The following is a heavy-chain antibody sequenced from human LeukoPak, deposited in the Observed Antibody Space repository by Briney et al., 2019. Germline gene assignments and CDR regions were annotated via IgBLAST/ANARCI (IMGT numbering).Heavy chain of an antibody. CDR2: IYYSGST. CDR3: ARPWISQWLVHD. CDR1: GGSISSSSYY. D-gene: IGHD6-19*01. J-gene: IGHJ4*02. Sequence: SETLSLTCTVSGGSISSSSYYWGWIRQPPGKGLEWIGSIYYSGSTYYNPSLKSRVTISVDTSKNQFSLKLSSVTAADTAVYYCARPWISQWLVHDWGQGTLVTVSS. V-gene: IGHV4-39*01.